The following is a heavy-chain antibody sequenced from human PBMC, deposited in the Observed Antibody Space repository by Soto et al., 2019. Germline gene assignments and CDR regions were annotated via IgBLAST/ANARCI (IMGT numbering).Heavy chain of an antibody. D-gene: IGHD3-22*01. Sequence: ASVKVSCKASGYTFTGYYMHWVRQAPGHELEWMGWITPNSGGTNYAQKFQGRVTMTRDTSISTAYMELSRLRSDDTAVYYCARGSYYYDSSGPSEFDYWGQGTLVTVSS. J-gene: IGHJ4*02. V-gene: IGHV1-2*02. CDR1: GYTFTGYY. CDR3: ARGSYYYDSSGPSEFDY. CDR2: ITPNSGGT.